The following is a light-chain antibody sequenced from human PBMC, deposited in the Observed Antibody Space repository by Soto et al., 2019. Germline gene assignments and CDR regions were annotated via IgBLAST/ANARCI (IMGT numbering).Light chain of an antibody. J-gene: IGKJ1*01. CDR3: QQYNSWT. Sequence: DIPMTQSPSTLPASVGDRVTITCRASQSINSWLAWYQQKPGKAPKLLIYDASSLESGVPSRFSGSGSGTEFTLTISSLQPDDFATYYCQQYNSWTFGQGTKVEVK. V-gene: IGKV1-5*01. CDR1: QSINSW. CDR2: DAS.